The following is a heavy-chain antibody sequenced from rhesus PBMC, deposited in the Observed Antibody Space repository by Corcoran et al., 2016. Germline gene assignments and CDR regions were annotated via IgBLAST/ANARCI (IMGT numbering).Heavy chain of an antibody. CDR2: INTDTGNP. J-gene: IGHJ4*01. CDR3: ARRHSGSYYFPTEYFDY. CDR1: GYTFTSYG. D-gene: IGHD3-16*01. Sequence: QVQLVQSGAEVKQPGASVKVSCKASGYTFTSYGMNWVRQAHGQRLEWMGWINTDTGNPTYPQGFKARFTFSMDTSISTAYLQISSLKAEDTAVYYCARRHSGSYYFPTEYFDYWGQGVLVTVSS. V-gene: IGHV7-114*01.